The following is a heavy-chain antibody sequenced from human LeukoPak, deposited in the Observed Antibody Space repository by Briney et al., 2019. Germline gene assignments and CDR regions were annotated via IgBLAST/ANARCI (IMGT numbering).Heavy chain of an antibody. CDR3: ARSGSGCSYGLKYYFDY. Sequence: SGGSLRLSCAASGFTFSSYSMNWVRQAPGKGLEWVSSIISSSSYIYYADSVKGRFTISRDNAKNSLYLQMNSLRAEDTAVYYCARSGSGCSYGLKYYFDYWGQGTLVTVSS. J-gene: IGHJ4*02. CDR2: IISSSSYI. V-gene: IGHV3-21*04. D-gene: IGHD5-18*01. CDR1: GFTFSSYS.